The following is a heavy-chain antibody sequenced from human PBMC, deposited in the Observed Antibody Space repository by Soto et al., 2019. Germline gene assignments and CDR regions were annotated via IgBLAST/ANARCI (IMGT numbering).Heavy chain of an antibody. CDR2: ISGSGGST. V-gene: IGHV3-23*01. D-gene: IGHD2-2*02. CDR1: GFTFSSYA. CDR3: SKVCVPAARPFVHFFDY. J-gene: IGHJ4*02. Sequence: GGSLRLSCAASGFTFSSYAMSWVRQAPGKGLGWVSAISGSGGSTYYADSVTGKCRLSIDISTTTQHLPLKMLRAAATAVYSCSKVCVPAARPFVHFFDYWRQGSRVSVSS.